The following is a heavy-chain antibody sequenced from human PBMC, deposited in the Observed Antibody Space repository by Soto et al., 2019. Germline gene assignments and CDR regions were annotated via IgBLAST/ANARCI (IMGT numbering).Heavy chain of an antibody. J-gene: IGHJ3*02. CDR3: ARLFWFGELFDAFDI. CDR2: INPSGGST. CDR1: GYTFTSYY. V-gene: IGHV1-46*03. D-gene: IGHD3-10*01. Sequence: ASVKVSCKASGYTFTSYYMHWVRQAPGQGLEWMGIINPSGGSTSYAQKFQGRVTMTRDTSTSTVYMELSSLRSEDTAVYYCARLFWFGELFDAFDIWGQGTMVTVS.